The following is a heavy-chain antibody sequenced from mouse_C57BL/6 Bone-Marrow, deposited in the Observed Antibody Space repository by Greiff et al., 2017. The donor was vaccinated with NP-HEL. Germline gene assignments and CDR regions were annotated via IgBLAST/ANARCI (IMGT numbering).Heavy chain of an antibody. Sequence: EVKLMESGGGLVKPGGSLKLSCAASGFTFSSYAMSWVRQTPEKRLEWVATISDGGSYTSYPDNVKGRFTISRDNAKNNLYLQMSHLKSEDTAMYYCARERRSYSKRGFAYWGQGTLVTVSA. CDR1: GFTFSSYA. CDR2: ISDGGSYT. J-gene: IGHJ3*01. D-gene: IGHD2-5*01. V-gene: IGHV5-4*01. CDR3: ARERRSYSKRGFAY.